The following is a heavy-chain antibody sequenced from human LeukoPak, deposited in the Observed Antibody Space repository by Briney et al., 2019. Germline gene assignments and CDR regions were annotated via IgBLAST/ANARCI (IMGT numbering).Heavy chain of an antibody. CDR3: AKDLRTAPKEFDY. J-gene: IGHJ4*02. D-gene: IGHD2-21*02. V-gene: IGHV3-23*01. CDR2: ISASGSTT. CDR1: GFTFNLYA. Sequence: PGGSLRLSCVASGFTFNLYAMSWVRQAPGEGLEWVSGISASGSTTYYGDSVKGRFTISRDNSKNTLYLQMNSLRVDDTAIYYCAKDLRTAPKEFDYWGQGTLVSVSS.